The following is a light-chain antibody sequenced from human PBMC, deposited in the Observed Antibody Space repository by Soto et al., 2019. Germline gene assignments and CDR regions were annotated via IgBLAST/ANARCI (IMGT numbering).Light chain of an antibody. Sequence: EMVMTQSPATLSVSPGERATLSCRASQSVSTNLAWYQQKPGQAPRLLIYGASPRATGIPARFSGSGSGTEFTLTISSLQSEDFAVYYCQQYNNWPYSFGPGTRVDIK. CDR1: QSVSTN. CDR2: GAS. CDR3: QQYNNWPYS. J-gene: IGKJ3*01. V-gene: IGKV3-15*01.